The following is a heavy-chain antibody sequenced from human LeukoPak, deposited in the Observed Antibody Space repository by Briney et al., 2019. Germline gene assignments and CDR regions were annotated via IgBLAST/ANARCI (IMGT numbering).Heavy chain of an antibody. J-gene: IGHJ4*02. CDR2: IIPIFGTA. V-gene: IGHV1-69*05. Sequence: SVKVSCMASGGTFSSYAISWVRQAPGQGLEWMGRIIPIFGTANYAQKFQGRVTITTDESTSTAYMELSSLRSEDTAVYYCARDPFPGQWLVLGYFDYWGQGTLVTVSS. CDR3: ARDPFPGQWLVLGYFDY. D-gene: IGHD6-19*01. CDR1: GGTFSSYA.